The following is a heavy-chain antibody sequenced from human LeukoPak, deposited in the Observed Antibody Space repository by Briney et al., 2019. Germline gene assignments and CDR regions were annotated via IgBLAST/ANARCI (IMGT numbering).Heavy chain of an antibody. V-gene: IGHV3-30*04. CDR3: ATLQTRYCSSTSCYRGAFDI. CDR1: GSTFSSYA. J-gene: IGHJ3*02. Sequence: GRSLRLSCAASGSTFSSYAMHWVRQAPGKGLEWVAVISYDGSNKYYADSVKGRFTISRDNSKNTLYLQMNSLRAEDTAVYYCATLQTRYCSSTSCYRGAFDIWGQGTMVTVSS. D-gene: IGHD2-2*01. CDR2: ISYDGSNK.